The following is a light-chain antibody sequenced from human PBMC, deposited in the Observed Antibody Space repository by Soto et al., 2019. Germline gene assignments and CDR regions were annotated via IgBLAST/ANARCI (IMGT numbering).Light chain of an antibody. CDR2: AAS. J-gene: IGKJ2*01. V-gene: IGKV1-5*01. CDR3: QQYNDSFPYI. CDR1: QSIRDY. Sequence: DIQMTQSPSSLSASVGDRFTITCRASQSIRDYLNWYQHKPGMAPKLLIYAASNLQTGVPSRFSGSRSGTEFTLTVSRLQPDDFATYYCQQYNDSFPYIFGQGSKVDVK.